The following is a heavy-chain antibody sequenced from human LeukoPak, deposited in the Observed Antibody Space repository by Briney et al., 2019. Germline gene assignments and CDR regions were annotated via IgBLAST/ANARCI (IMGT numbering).Heavy chain of an antibody. CDR3: ARRTNYLAFDY. CDR2: MSPDGTEK. D-gene: IGHD4/OR15-4a*01. CDR1: GFTFSVSW. Sequence: GGSLRLSCAASGFTFSVSWMSWVRQTPEKGLEWVANMSPDGTEKYYVDSVKGRFTISRDNAKNSLYLQINSLRAEDTAAYYCARRTNYLAFDYWGQGTLVTVSS. V-gene: IGHV3-7*01. J-gene: IGHJ4*02.